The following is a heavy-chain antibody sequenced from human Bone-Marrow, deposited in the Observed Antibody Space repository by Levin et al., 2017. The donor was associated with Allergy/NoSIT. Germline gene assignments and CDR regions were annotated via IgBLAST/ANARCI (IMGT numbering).Heavy chain of an antibody. CDR3: ARDCSGGSCPSRNHYYYYGMDV. Sequence: GESLKISCAASGFTFSSYWMSWVRQAPGKGLEWVANIKQDGSEKYYVDSVKGRFTISRDNAKNSLYLQMNSLRAEDTAVYYCARDCSGGSCPSRNHYYYYGMDVWGQGTTVTVSS. V-gene: IGHV3-7*01. D-gene: IGHD2-15*01. J-gene: IGHJ6*02. CDR2: IKQDGSEK. CDR1: GFTFSSYW.